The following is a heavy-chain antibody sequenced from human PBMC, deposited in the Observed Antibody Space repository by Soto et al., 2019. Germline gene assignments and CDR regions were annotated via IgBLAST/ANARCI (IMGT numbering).Heavy chain of an antibody. CDR2: ISGSGGST. CDR3: AKTTTGTTMYYFDY. D-gene: IGHD1-1*01. J-gene: IGHJ4*02. V-gene: IGHV3-23*01. Sequence: EVQLLESGGGLVQPGGSLRLSCAASGFTFSSYAMSWVRQAPGKGLACVSAISGSGGSTYYADSVKGRFTISRDNSKNTLYLQMNSLRAEDTAVDDCAKTTTGTTMYYFDYWGQGTLVTVSS. CDR1: GFTFSSYA.